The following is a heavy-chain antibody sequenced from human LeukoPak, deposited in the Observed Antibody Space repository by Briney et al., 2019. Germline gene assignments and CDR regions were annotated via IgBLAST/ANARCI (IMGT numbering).Heavy chain of an antibody. CDR1: GYNFTNYW. Sequence: GESLKISCQGSGYNFTNYWIGWVRQLPGKGLEWMGIIYPGDSDTRYSPSFQGQVTISADKSIRTAYVQWSSLKASDTAMYYCARQEGIMGTNDYWGQGTLVTVSS. D-gene: IGHD5-12*01. CDR3: ARQEGIMGTNDY. J-gene: IGHJ4*02. CDR2: IYPGDSDT. V-gene: IGHV5-51*01.